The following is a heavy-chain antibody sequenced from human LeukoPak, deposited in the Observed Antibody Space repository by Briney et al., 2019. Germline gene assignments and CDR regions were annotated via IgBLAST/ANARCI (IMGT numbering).Heavy chain of an antibody. V-gene: IGHV4-59*12. CDR3: ARDSEAILGNWFDP. J-gene: IGHJ5*02. Sequence: SETLSLTCTVSGGSISSYYWSWIRQPPGKGLEWIGYIYYYGSTNYNPSLKSRVTMSVDTSKNQFSLKLSSVTAADTAVYYCARDSEAILGNWFDPWGQGTLVTVSS. CDR1: GGSISSYY. CDR2: IYYYGST. D-gene: IGHD1-26*01.